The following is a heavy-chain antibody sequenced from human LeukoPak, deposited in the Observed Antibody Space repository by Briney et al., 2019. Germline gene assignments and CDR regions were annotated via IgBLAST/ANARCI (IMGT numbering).Heavy chain of an antibody. D-gene: IGHD6-19*01. J-gene: IGHJ6*02. Sequence: GGSLRLSCAASGFTFSSYGMHWVRQAPGKGLEWVAVISYDGSNKYYADSVKGRFTISRDNSKNTLYLQMNSLRAEDTAVYYCARAGQAVAGTLFKYYYYYYGMDVWGQGTTVTVSS. V-gene: IGHV3-30*03. CDR2: ISYDGSNK. CDR1: GFTFSSYG. CDR3: ARAGQAVAGTLFKYYYYYYGMDV.